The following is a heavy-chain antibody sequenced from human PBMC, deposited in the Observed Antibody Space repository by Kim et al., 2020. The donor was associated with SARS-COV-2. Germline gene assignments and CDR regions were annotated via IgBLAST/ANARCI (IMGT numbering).Heavy chain of an antibody. CDR2: IYPGDSDT. CDR3: ARLRKYSSGWYFEM. J-gene: IGHJ4*02. V-gene: IGHV5-51*01. D-gene: IGHD6-19*01. CDR1: GYSFTTYW. Sequence: GESLKISCKASGYSFTTYWIGWVRQMPGKGLEWMGIIYPGDSDTKYSPSFQDQVTISADKSISTAYLQWWNSLKASDSAMHYCARLRKYSSGWYFEMWGQGTRVTVSS.